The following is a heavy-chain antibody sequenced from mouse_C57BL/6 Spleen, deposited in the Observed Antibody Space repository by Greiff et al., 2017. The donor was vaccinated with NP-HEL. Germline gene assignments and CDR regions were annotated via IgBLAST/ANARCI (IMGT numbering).Heavy chain of an antibody. D-gene: IGHD1-1*01. Sequence: QVQLQQPGAELVKPGASVKLSCKASGYTFTSYWMHWVKQRPGQGLEWIGMIHPNSGSTNYNEKFKIKATLTVDKSSSTAYMQLSSLTSEDSAVYYCARHYGSLYAMDYWGQGTSVTVSS. CDR3: ARHYGSLYAMDY. CDR2: IHPNSGST. V-gene: IGHV1-64*01. J-gene: IGHJ4*01. CDR1: GYTFTSYW.